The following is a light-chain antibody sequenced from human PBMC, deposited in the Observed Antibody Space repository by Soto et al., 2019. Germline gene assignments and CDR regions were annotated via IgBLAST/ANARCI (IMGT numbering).Light chain of an antibody. CDR3: QSADSSGSCV. V-gene: IGLV3-25*02. Sequence: SYELTQPPSVSVSPGQTARITCSGDVLPKQYTFWYQQRPGQAPVMVIYRDTERPSGIPERFSASSSGTTVTLTISGVQAEDEADYYCQSADSSGSCVFGTGTKLTVL. J-gene: IGLJ1*01. CDR2: RDT. CDR1: VLPKQY.